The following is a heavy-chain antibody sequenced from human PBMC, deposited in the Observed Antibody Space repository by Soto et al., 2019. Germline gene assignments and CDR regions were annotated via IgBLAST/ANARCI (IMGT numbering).Heavy chain of an antibody. Sequence: SVKVSCKASGGTFSSYAISWVRQAPGQGLEWMGGIIPIFGTANYAQKFQGRVTITADESTSTAYMELSSLRSEDTAVYYCARAESYGDYYYYYGMDVWGQGTTVTVSS. CDR3: ARAESYGDYYYYYGMDV. D-gene: IGHD4-17*01. CDR1: GGTFSSYA. J-gene: IGHJ6*02. CDR2: IIPIFGTA. V-gene: IGHV1-69*13.